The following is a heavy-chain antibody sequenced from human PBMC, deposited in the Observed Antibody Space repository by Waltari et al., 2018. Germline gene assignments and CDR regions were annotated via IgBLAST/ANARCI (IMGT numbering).Heavy chain of an antibody. Sequence: QLQLQQWGAGLFKPSETLSLTCAVYGASLRGYSWSWIRQPPGRGLEWIGEIDQSGTTTYNPSLKSRVTMSVDTSKSQFSLRLSSVTAADTAVYYCARSIPRSDFWGQGALVTVSS. V-gene: IGHV4-34*02. CDR1: GASLRGYS. J-gene: IGHJ4*02. CDR2: IDQSGTT. CDR3: ARSIPRSDF. D-gene: IGHD2-21*01.